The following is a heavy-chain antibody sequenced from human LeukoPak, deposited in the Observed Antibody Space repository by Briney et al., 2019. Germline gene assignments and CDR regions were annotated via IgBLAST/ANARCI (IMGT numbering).Heavy chain of an antibody. CDR2: ISSSGSTI. Sequence: PGGSLRLSCAASGFTFSSYEMNWVRQAPGKGLEWVSYISSSGSTIYYADSVKGRFTISRDNAKSSLYLQMNSLRAEDTAVYYCARDRGYDILTGYSWLGVDYWGQGTLVTASS. CDR1: GFTFSSYE. CDR3: ARDRGYDILTGYSWLGVDY. V-gene: IGHV3-48*03. D-gene: IGHD3-9*01. J-gene: IGHJ4*02.